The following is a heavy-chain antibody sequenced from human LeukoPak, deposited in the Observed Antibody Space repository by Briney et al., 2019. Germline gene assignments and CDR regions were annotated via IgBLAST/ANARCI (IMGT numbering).Heavy chain of an antibody. V-gene: IGHV4-4*09. CDR1: GDYVSSGY. D-gene: IGHD2-15*01. J-gene: IGHJ1*01. Sequence: SETLSLTCTVSGDYVSSGYWTWIRQSPGKGLEWIGYISDSGVADYNPSLKSRLTISVDSTNNKFSLNLHSVTPADTAVYYCAGRGHRYSRDWGQGILVTVSS. CDR2: ISDSGVA. CDR3: AGRGHRYSRD.